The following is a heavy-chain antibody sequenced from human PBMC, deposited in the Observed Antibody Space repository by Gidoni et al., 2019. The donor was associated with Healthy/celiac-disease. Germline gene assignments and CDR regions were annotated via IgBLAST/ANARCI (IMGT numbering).Heavy chain of an antibody. CDR1: GFTFSNAW. Sequence: EVQLVESGGGLVKPGGSLRLSCAASGFTFSNAWMNWVRQAPGQGLEWVGRIKSNTDGGTTDYAAPVKGRFTISRDDSKNTLYLQMNSLKTEDTAVYYCTTETVTTGRFDPWGQGTLVTVSS. CDR2: IKSNTDGGTT. V-gene: IGHV3-15*07. D-gene: IGHD4-17*01. J-gene: IGHJ5*02. CDR3: TTETVTTGRFDP.